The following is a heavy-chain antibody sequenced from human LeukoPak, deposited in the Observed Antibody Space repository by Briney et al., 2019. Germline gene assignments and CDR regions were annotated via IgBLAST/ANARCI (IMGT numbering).Heavy chain of an antibody. J-gene: IGHJ4*02. D-gene: IGHD3-22*01. V-gene: IGHV4-34*01. CDR3: ARGGIENYYDSSGYPTTFDY. CDR2: INHSGST. CDR1: GGSFSGYY. Sequence: SETLSPTCAVYGGSFSGYYCSRIRQPPGKGLEWIGEINHSGSTNYNPSLTSRVTISVDTSKNQFSLKLSSVTAADTAVYYCARGGIENYYDSSGYPTTFDYWGQGTLVSVSS.